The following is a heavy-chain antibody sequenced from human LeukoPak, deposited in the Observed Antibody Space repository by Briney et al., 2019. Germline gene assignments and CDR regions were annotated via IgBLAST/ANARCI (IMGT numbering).Heavy chain of an antibody. CDR1: GGSFSGYY. Sequence: PSETLSLTCAVYGGSFSGYYWSWIRQPPGKGLEWIGEINHSGSTNYNPSLKSRVTISVDTSKNQFSLKLSSVTAADTAVYYCARRERLYYYGSGSYPNYWGQGTLVTVSS. J-gene: IGHJ4*02. CDR3: ARRERLYYYGSGSYPNY. V-gene: IGHV4-34*01. D-gene: IGHD3-10*01. CDR2: INHSGST.